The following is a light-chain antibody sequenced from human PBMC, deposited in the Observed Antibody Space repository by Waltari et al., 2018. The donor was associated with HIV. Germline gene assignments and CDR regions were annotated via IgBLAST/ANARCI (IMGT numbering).Light chain of an antibody. CDR2: DVI. V-gene: IGLV2-8*01. CDR3: SSHAGSKVV. CDR1: SSDVGGYNY. J-gene: IGLJ2*01. Sequence: QSALTQPPSASGSPGQSVTLSCTGTSSDVGGYNYVSWHQQPPCNAPKLIIYDVIKRPSGVPDRFSGSKSGNTASLTVSGLQPEDEADYYCSSHAGSKVVFGGGTRLTVL.